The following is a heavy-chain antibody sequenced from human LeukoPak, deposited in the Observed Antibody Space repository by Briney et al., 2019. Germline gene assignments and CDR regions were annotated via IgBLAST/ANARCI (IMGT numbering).Heavy chain of an antibody. J-gene: IGHJ4*02. Sequence: GGSLTLSCAVSGFTFSSHWMHWVRHAPGKGLVWVSRINSDGSSTNYADSVKGRFTIYRDNAKHTLHLQMNSLRAEDTAVYYCARGARGSGTASYYWGKGTLVTVSS. CDR3: ARGARGSGTASYY. CDR2: INSDGSST. V-gene: IGHV3-74*01. D-gene: IGHD3-10*01. CDR1: GFTFSSHW.